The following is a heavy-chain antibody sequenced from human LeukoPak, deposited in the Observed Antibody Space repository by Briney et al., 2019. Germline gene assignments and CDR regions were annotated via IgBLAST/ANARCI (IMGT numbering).Heavy chain of an antibody. CDR1: GYTFTGYY. D-gene: IGHD5-18*01. CDR2: INPNSGGT. J-gene: IGHJ3*02. Sequence: GASVKVSCKASGYTFTGYYMHWVRQAPGQGLEWMGWINPNSGGTNYAQKFQGRVTMTRDTSISTAYMELSRLRSDDTAVYYCATSYGFGGDPFNAFDIWGQGTMVTVSS. CDR3: ATSYGFGGDPFNAFDI. V-gene: IGHV1-2*02.